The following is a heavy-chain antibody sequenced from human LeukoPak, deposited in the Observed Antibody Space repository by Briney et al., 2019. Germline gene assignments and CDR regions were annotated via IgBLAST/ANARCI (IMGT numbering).Heavy chain of an antibody. CDR1: GGSISSYY. J-gene: IGHJ1*01. D-gene: IGHD3-22*01. V-gene: IGHV4-59*01. CDR2: IYYSGST. Sequence: SETLSLTCTVSGGSISSYYWSWIRQPPGKGLEWIGYIYYSGSTNYNPSLKSRVTISVDTSKNQFSLKLSSVTAADTAVYYCAREYYDSSGHAEYFQHWGQGTLVTVSS. CDR3: AREYYDSSGHAEYFQH.